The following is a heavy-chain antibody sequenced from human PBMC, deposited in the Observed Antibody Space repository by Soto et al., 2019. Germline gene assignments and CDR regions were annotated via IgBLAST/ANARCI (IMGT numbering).Heavy chain of an antibody. V-gene: IGHV4-39*01. CDR2: IYYSGST. D-gene: IGHD2-2*01. CDR1: GGSISSSSYY. J-gene: IGHJ5*02. CDR3: ARQLSRWFDP. Sequence: PSETLSLTCTVSGGSISSSSYYWGWIRQPPGKGLEWIGSIYYSGSTYYNPSLKSRVTISVDTSKNQFSLKLSSVTAADTAVYYCARQLSRWFDPWGQGTLVTVSS.